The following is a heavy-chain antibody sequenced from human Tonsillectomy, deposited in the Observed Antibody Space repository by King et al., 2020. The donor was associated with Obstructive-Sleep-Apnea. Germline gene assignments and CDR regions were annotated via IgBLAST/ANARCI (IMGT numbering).Heavy chain of an antibody. CDR1: GFTFSSYS. D-gene: IGHD5-12*01. V-gene: IGHV3-21*01. Sequence: VQLVESGGGLVKPGGSLRLSCAASGFTFSSYSMNWVRQAPGKGLDWVSSISSSGSYIYYADSGKGRFTISRDNAKNSLYLQMNSLRAEDTAVYYCARGSATMAGAFDIWGQGTMVTVSS. J-gene: IGHJ3*02. CDR3: ARGSATMAGAFDI. CDR2: ISSSGSYI.